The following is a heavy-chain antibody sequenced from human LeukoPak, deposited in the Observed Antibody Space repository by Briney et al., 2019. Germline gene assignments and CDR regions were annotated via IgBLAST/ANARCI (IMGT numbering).Heavy chain of an antibody. CDR1: GGSLSGYY. Sequence: SETLSLTCAVYGGSLSGYYWSWICQPPGKGLEWIGEINHSGSTNYNPSLKSRVTISVDTSKNQFSLKLSSVTAADTAVYYCVRVAVVPAAPTFDYWGQGTLVTVSS. CDR2: INHSGST. CDR3: VRVAVVPAAPTFDY. J-gene: IGHJ4*02. D-gene: IGHD2-2*01. V-gene: IGHV4-34*01.